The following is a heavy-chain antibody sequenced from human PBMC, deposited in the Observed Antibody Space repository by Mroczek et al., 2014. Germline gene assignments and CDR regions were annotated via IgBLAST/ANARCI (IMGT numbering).Heavy chain of an antibody. J-gene: IGHJ3*02. Sequence: QVQLQESGPGLVKPSETLSLTCTVSGGSISSYYWSWIRQPPGKGLEWIGYIYYSGSTNYNPSLKSRVTISVDTSKNQFSLKLSSVTAADTAVYYCARDRRDSSGDKDAFDIVGPRDKWSPSLQ. CDR2: IYYSGST. CDR3: ARDRRDSSGDKDAFDI. V-gene: IGHV4-59*01. CDR1: GGSISSYY. D-gene: IGHD3-22*01.